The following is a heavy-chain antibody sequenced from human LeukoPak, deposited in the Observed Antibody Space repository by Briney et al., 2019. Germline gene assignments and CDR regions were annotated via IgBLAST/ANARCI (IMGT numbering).Heavy chain of an antibody. CDR1: GFTLGNYA. D-gene: IGHD1-14*01. Sequence: GGTLRLSCAASGFTLGNYAMNWVRQAPGKGLEWVSSINGSGDKTYYADSVKGRFTISRDNSKNTLYLQMNSLRAEDTAVYYCAKPARTDYADYWGQGTLVTVSS. CDR3: AKPARTDYADY. J-gene: IGHJ4*02. V-gene: IGHV3-23*01. CDR2: INGSGDKT.